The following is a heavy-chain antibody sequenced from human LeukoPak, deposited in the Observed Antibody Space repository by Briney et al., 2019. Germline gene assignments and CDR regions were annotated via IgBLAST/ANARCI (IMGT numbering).Heavy chain of an antibody. V-gene: IGHV3-30*04. Sequence: PGGSLRLSCAASGFTFSSYAMHWVRQAPGKWLEWVAVISYDGSNKYYADSVKGRFTISRDNSKNTLYLQMNSLRAEDTAVYYCARERSLGWGYCSGGSCPAEYFQHWGQGTLVTVSS. CDR2: ISYDGSNK. J-gene: IGHJ1*01. CDR1: GFTFSSYA. CDR3: ARERSLGWGYCSGGSCPAEYFQH. D-gene: IGHD2-15*01.